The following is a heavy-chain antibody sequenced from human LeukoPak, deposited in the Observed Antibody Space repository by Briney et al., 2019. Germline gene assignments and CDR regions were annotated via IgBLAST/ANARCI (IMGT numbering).Heavy chain of an antibody. Sequence: GGSLRLSCAASGFTFSSYAMHWVRQAPGKGLEWVAVISYDGSNKYYADSVKGRFTISRDNSKNTLYLQMNSLRAEDTAVYYCARGSSYYYDSRTRDYWGQGTLVTVSS. CDR3: ARGSSYYYDSRTRDY. V-gene: IGHV3-30-3*01. D-gene: IGHD3-22*01. CDR2: ISYDGSNK. J-gene: IGHJ4*02. CDR1: GFTFSSYA.